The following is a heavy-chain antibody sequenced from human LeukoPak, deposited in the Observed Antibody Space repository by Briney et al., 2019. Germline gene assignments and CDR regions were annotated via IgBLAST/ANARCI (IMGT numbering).Heavy chain of an antibody. J-gene: IGHJ4*02. D-gene: IGHD3-22*01. Sequence: GGSLRLSCAASGFTFNNYAMSWVRQTPGMGLEWVSVISGTGGSTFYADSVKGRFTISRDNSKNTLYLQMNSLTAEDTAVYYCARDPYYYDSSGYYPFDYWGQGTLVTVSS. CDR1: GFTFNNYA. CDR2: ISGTGGST. CDR3: ARDPYYYDSSGYYPFDY. V-gene: IGHV3-23*01.